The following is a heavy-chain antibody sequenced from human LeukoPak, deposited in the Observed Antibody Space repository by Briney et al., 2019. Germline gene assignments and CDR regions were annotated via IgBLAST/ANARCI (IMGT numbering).Heavy chain of an antibody. D-gene: IGHD6-13*01. Sequence: PSETLSLTCTVSGGSISSSSYYWGWIRQPPGKGLEWIGSIYYSGSTYYNPSLKSRVTISVDTSKNQFSLKLSSVTAADTAVYYCARGSGSSWYGTMGGPGFYYFDYWGQGTLVTVSS. CDR2: IYYSGST. CDR1: GGSISSSSYY. J-gene: IGHJ4*02. V-gene: IGHV4-39*07. CDR3: ARGSGSSWYGTMGGPGFYYFDY.